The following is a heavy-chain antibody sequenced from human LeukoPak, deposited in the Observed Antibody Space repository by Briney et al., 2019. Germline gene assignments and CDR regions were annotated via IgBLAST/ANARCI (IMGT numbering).Heavy chain of an antibody. J-gene: IGHJ4*02. D-gene: IGHD6-19*01. CDR3: ARDRNRGYSSGWYGY. V-gene: IGHV4-34*01. CDR2: INHSGST. CDR1: GGSFSVYY. Sequence: SETLSLTCAVCGGSFSVYYWSWIRQPPGKGLEWIGEINHSGSTNYNPSLKSRVTISVDTSKNQFSLKLSSVTAADTAVYYCARDRNRGYSSGWYGYWGQGTLVTVSS.